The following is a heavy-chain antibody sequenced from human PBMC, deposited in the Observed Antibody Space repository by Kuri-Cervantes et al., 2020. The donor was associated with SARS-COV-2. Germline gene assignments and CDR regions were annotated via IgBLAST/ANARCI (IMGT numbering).Heavy chain of an antibody. Sequence: GSLRLSCAVYGGSFSGYYWSWIRQPPGKGLERIGEINHSGSTNYNPSLKSRVTISVDTSKNQFSLKLSSVTAADTAVYYCARGAWVQSYYYYYYYMDVWGKGTMVTVSS. CDR3: ARGAWVQSYYYYYYYMDV. CDR1: GGSFSGYY. V-gene: IGHV4-34*01. D-gene: IGHD5-18*01. CDR2: INHSGST. J-gene: IGHJ6*03.